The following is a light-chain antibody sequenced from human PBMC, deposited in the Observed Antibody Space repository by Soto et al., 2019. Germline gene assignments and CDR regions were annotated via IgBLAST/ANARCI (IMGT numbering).Light chain of an antibody. CDR1: QSVSRE. J-gene: IGKJ5*01. CDR3: QQRSDWPPIT. V-gene: IGKV3-11*01. CDR2: GSS. Sequence: EIVMTQSPATLCVSPGEGATLACRASQSVSRELAWDQQKPGQAPRLIIYGSSTRATGIPARFSGSGSGTDFTLTIISLEPEDFAVYYYQQRSDWPPITFGQGTRLEIK.